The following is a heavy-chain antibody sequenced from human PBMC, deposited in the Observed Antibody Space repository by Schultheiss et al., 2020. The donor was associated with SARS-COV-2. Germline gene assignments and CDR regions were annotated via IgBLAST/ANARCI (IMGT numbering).Heavy chain of an antibody. V-gene: IGHV3-23*01. CDR2: ISGSGGST. J-gene: IGHJ4*02. CDR1: GFTVSSNY. D-gene: IGHD5-18*01. CDR3: ARTPRYMNFDY. Sequence: GGSLRLSCAASGFTVSSNYMSWVRQAPGKGLEWVSAISGSGGSTYYADSVKGRFTISRDNSKNTLYLQMNSLRAEDTAVYYCARTPRYMNFDYWGQGTLVTVSS.